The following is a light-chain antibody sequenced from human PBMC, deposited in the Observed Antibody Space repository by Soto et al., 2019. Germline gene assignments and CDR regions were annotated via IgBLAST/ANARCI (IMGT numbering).Light chain of an antibody. J-gene: IGKJ1*01. CDR3: QQSYSTPQT. V-gene: IGKV1-12*01. CDR1: QGISSW. Sequence: DIQMTQSPSSVSASVGDRVTITSLASQGISSWVAWYKQTPEKAPKLVIYDASSLQSGVPSRFSGSGSGTDFTLTISSLKPEDFETYYCQQSYSTPQTFGQGTKVDIK. CDR2: DAS.